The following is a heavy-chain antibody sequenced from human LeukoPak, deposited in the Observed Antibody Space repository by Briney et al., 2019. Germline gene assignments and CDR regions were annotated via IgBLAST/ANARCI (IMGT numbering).Heavy chain of an antibody. J-gene: IGHJ4*02. Sequence: PGGSLRLSCAASGFTFSSYGMHWVRQAPGKGLEWVAVISYDGSNKYYVDSVKGRFTISRDNSKNTLYLQMNSLRPEDTAMYYCAKVAKGNIVVVTALDYWGPGTLVTVSS. CDR3: AKVAKGNIVVVTALDY. CDR2: ISYDGSNK. D-gene: IGHD2-21*02. CDR1: GFTFSSYG. V-gene: IGHV3-30*18.